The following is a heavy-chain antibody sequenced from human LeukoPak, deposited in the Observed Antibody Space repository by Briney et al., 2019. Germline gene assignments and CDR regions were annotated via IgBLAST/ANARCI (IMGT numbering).Heavy chain of an antibody. CDR2: IYSGGST. CDR1: GFTVRSNY. D-gene: IGHD6-13*01. Sequence: GGSLRLSCAASGFTVRSNYMSWVRQAPGKGLEWVSVIYSGGSTYYADSVKGRFTTSRDNSKNTLYLQMNSLRAEDTAVYYCARSYSSTWDDAFDIWGQGTMVTVSS. V-gene: IGHV3-53*01. J-gene: IGHJ3*02. CDR3: ARSYSSTWDDAFDI.